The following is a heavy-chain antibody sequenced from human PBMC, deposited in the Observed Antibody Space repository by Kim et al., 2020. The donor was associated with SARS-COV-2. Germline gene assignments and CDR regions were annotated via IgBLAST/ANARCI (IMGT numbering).Heavy chain of an antibody. V-gene: IGHV3-30*03. CDR1: GFSLTKYG. Sequence: GGSLRLSCEASGFSLTKYGMHWVRQAPGTGLEWVAFMSYDGSVKYYGETVKGRFTISRDTSKNTLFLQMNSLRAEDTAVYYCTRGAESGNDAFGFWGQGSLVTVSS. D-gene: IGHD6-19*01. J-gene: IGHJ3*01. CDR2: MSYDGSVK. CDR3: TRGAESGNDAFGF.